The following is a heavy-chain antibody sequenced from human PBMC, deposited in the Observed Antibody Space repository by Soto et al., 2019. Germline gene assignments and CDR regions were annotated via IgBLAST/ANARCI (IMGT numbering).Heavy chain of an antibody. Sequence: ASVKVSCKASGYTFTSYGISWVRQAPGQGLEWMGWISAYNGNTNYIQKLQDRVILTTDTSTSTAYMELRSLRSDDTAVYYCARGGARSSYGSSPFDYWGQGTLVTVSS. V-gene: IGHV1-18*01. CDR1: GYTFTSYG. CDR2: ISAYNGNT. CDR3: ARGGARSSYGSSPFDY. D-gene: IGHD5-18*01. J-gene: IGHJ4*02.